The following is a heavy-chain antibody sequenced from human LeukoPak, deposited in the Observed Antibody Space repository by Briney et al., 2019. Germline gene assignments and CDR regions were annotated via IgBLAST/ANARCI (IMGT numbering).Heavy chain of an antibody. J-gene: IGHJ6*03. CDR1: GYSFTSYW. CDR2: IYPGDSDT. V-gene: IGHV5-51*01. D-gene: IGHD3-9*01. CDR3: ARHNTGDILTGYKDYYYYYYMDV. Sequence: GESLKISCKGSGYSFTSYWIGWVRQMPGKGLEWMGIIYPGDSDTRYSPSFQGQVTISADKSISTAYLQWSSLKASDTAMYYCARHNTGDILTGYKDYYYYYYMDVWGKGTTVTVSS.